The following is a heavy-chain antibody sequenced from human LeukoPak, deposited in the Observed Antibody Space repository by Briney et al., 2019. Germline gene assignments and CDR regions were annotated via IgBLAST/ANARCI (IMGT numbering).Heavy chain of an antibody. CDR1: GFTFSSYG. V-gene: IGHV3-30*02. CDR3: AKDADSSSSPGNYYYMDV. Sequence: GGSLRLSCAASGFTFSSYGMHWVRQAPGKGLEWVAFIRYDGSNKYYADSVKGRFTISRDNSKNTLYLQMNSLRAEDTAVYYCAKDADSSSSPGNYYYMDVWGKGTTVTVSS. J-gene: IGHJ6*03. D-gene: IGHD6-13*01. CDR2: IRYDGSNK.